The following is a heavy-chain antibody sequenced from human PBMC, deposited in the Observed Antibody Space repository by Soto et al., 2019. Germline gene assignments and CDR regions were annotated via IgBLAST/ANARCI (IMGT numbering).Heavy chain of an antibody. Sequence: QVQLVQSGAEVKKPGSSVKVSCKASGGTFSIYAISWVRQAPGQGLEWMGGIIPIFGTANYAQKFQGRVTITADESTSTAYMELSSLRSEDTAVYYCATINRYSSSWRYYYYGMDVWGQGTTVTVSS. CDR2: IIPIFGTA. V-gene: IGHV1-69*01. J-gene: IGHJ6*02. D-gene: IGHD6-13*01. CDR3: ATINRYSSSWRYYYYGMDV. CDR1: GGTFSIYA.